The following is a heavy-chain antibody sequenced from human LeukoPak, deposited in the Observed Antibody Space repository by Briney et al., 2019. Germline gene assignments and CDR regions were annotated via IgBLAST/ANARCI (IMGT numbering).Heavy chain of an antibody. V-gene: IGHV3-21*01. Sequence: SSISSSSSYIYYADSVKGRFTISRDNAKNSLYLQMNSLRAEDTAVYYCARSLTGQLVGYWGQGALVTVSS. D-gene: IGHD6-13*01. CDR2: ISSSSSYI. CDR3: ARSLTGQLVGY. J-gene: IGHJ4*02.